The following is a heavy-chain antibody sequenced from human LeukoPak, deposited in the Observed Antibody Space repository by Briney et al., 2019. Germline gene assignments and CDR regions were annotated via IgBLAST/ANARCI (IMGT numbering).Heavy chain of an antibody. Sequence: GGSLRLSCAASGFTFSSYGMHWVRQAPGKGLEWVAVIWYDGSNKYYADSVKRRFTISRDNSKNTLYLQMNSLRAEDTAVYYCARDQVYCSSTSCSYYYYGMDVWGQGTTVTVSS. V-gene: IGHV3-33*01. CDR1: GFTFSSYG. CDR2: IWYDGSNK. D-gene: IGHD2-2*01. J-gene: IGHJ6*02. CDR3: ARDQVYCSSTSCSYYYYGMDV.